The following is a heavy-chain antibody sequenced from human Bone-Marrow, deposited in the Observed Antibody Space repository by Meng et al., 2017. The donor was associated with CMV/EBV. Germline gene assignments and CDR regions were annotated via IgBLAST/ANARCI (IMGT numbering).Heavy chain of an antibody. CDR2: INPSGGST. CDR1: GYTFITYY. CDR3: VRGAENSVWSLTMDV. J-gene: IGHJ6*02. V-gene: IGHV1-46*01. D-gene: IGHD6-19*01. Sequence: ASVKVSCKSSGYTFITYYMHWVRQAPGQGLEWMGIINPSGGSTKYEQKSQGRVTMIRDTCTTRVYMELSSLRSEETAVYYRVRGAENSVWSLTMDVWGQGTTVTVSS.